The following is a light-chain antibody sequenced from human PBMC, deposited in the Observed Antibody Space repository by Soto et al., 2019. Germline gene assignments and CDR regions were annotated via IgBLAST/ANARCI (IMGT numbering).Light chain of an antibody. J-gene: IGKJ1*01. V-gene: IGKV3-20*01. CDR1: QSVNSSY. Sequence: EIVLTQAPGTLSLSPGERATLSCRASQSVNSSYLAWFQQQPGQAPMLLIYGASSRATGIPDRFSGSGSATVFIITISRLGLGYFAAYYCQQYGSSWTFGRGTKVEIK. CDR3: QQYGSSWT. CDR2: GAS.